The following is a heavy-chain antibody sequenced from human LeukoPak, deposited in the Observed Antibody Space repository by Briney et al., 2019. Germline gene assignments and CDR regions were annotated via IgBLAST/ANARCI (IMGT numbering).Heavy chain of an antibody. CDR3: ARGSHEHIVVVTAPQVGAFDI. Sequence: KPSETLSLTCTVSGDSISGYYWSWVRQPPTKGLQWIGYVFHSGSTKYNPSLESRVTISIDTSKNQFSLSLSSVTAADTAVYYCARGSHEHIVVVTAPQVGAFDIWGQGTMVTVSS. CDR2: VFHSGST. CDR1: GDSISGYY. D-gene: IGHD2-21*02. V-gene: IGHV4-59*12. J-gene: IGHJ3*02.